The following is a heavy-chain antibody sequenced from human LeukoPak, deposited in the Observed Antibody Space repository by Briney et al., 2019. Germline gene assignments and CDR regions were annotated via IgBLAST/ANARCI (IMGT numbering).Heavy chain of an antibody. D-gene: IGHD3-10*01. CDR2: INPNSGGT. Sequence: ASVKVSCKASGYTFTGYYMHWVRQAPGQGLEWMGWINPNSGGTNYAQKFQGRVTMTRDTSISTAYMELSRLRSEDTAVYYCARDHGSGSYCPDYWGQGTLVTVSS. J-gene: IGHJ4*02. CDR3: ARDHGSGSYCPDY. V-gene: IGHV1-2*02. CDR1: GYTFTGYY.